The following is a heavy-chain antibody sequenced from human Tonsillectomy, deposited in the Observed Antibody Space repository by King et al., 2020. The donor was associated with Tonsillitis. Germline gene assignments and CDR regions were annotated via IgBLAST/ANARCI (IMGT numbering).Heavy chain of an antibody. V-gene: IGHV3-15*01. CDR3: TTGLIH. CDR2: VKSKIDGGTT. CDR1: GFTFSNAW. Sequence: VQLVESGGGLVKPGGSLRLSCAASGFTFSNAWMSWVRQAPGKGLEGVGRVKSKIDGGTTNYAEPVQGRFTISRDDSKNTVYLQMNSLNTEDTAVYYCTTGLIHWGQGTLVTVSS. J-gene: IGHJ1*01. D-gene: IGHD3-16*01.